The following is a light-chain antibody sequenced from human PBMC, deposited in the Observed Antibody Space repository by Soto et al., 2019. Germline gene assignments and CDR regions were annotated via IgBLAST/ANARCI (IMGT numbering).Light chain of an antibody. V-gene: IGKV1-12*01. CDR3: QQADTFPRT. CDR1: QGVSTY. Sequence: DLQMTQSPSAVSASVGDSVTITCRASQGVSTYLAWYQQKPGKAPNLLIFAASTLQSGVPSRFSGSVSGTDFTLTITSVQPEDLATYYCQQADTFPRTFGQGTKLEIK. CDR2: AAS. J-gene: IGKJ2*02.